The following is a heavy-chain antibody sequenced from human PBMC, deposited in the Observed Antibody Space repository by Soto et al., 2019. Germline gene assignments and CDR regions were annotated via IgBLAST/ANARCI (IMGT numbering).Heavy chain of an antibody. J-gene: IGHJ6*03. D-gene: IGHD1-7*01. CDR3: AGTTSHYWYYMDV. V-gene: IGHV6-1*01. CDR1: GDSGSINSAA. Sequence: SQTLSLTCAIAGDSGSINSAAWNWIRQSPSRGLEWLGRTYYRSRWYNDYAVSVKSRITINPDTSKNQFSLQLTSVTPEDTAVYYCAGTTSHYWYYMDVWGKGTTVTVS. CDR2: TYYRSRWYN.